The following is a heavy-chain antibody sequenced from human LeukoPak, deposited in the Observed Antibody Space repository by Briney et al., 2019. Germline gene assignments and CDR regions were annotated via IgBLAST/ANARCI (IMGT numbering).Heavy chain of an antibody. CDR2: ISAYNGNT. Sequence: ASVKVSCTASGYTFTSYGISWVRQAPGQGLEWMGWISAYNGNTNYAQKLQGRVTMTTDTSTSTAYMELRSLRSDDTAVYYCARAKLWFGEFYYFDYWGQGTLVTVSS. D-gene: IGHD3-10*01. V-gene: IGHV1-18*04. CDR3: ARAKLWFGEFYYFDY. J-gene: IGHJ4*02. CDR1: GYTFTSYG.